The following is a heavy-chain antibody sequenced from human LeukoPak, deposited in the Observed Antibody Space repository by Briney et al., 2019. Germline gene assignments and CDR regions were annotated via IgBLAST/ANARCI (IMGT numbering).Heavy chain of an antibody. CDR1: GFSFSGSA. CDR3: TRQYSSSSNFDY. V-gene: IGHV3-73*01. CDR2: IRSKANSYAT. D-gene: IGHD6-6*01. J-gene: IGHJ4*02. Sequence: PGGSLRLYCAASGFSFSGSAMHWVRQASGKGLEWVGRIRSKANSYATAYAASVKGRFTISRDDSKNTAYLQMNSLKTEGTAVYYCTRQYSSSSNFDYWGQGTLVTVSS.